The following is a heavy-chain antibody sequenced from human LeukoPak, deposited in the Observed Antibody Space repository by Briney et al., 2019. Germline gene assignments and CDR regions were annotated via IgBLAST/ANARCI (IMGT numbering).Heavy chain of an antibody. D-gene: IGHD4-17*01. J-gene: IGHJ4*02. CDR1: GFTFSDHY. CDR2: TRNNSNSYTT. CDR3: ARVSYGDYLDY. Sequence: GGSLRLSCAASGFTFSDHYMVWVRQAPGKGLVWVGRTRNNSNSYTTEYAASVKGRFTISRDYSKNSLYLQMNSLKTEDTAVYYCARVSYGDYLDYWGQGTLVTVSS. V-gene: IGHV3-72*01.